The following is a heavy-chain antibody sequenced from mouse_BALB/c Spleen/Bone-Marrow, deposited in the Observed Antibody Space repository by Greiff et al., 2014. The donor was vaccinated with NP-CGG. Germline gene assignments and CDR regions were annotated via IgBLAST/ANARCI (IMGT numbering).Heavy chain of an antibody. D-gene: IGHD2-1*01. Sequence: QVQLQQPGPQLVRPGASVKISCKASGYSFTSYWMHWVKQRPGQGLEWIGMIDPSDSETRLNQKFRDKATLTVDQSSSTAYTQLSSPTSEDSAVYYCASPSDGNPFAYWGQGTLVTVSA. V-gene: IGHV1S127*01. CDR3: ASPSDGNPFAY. CDR2: IDPSDSET. CDR1: GYSFTSYW. J-gene: IGHJ3*01.